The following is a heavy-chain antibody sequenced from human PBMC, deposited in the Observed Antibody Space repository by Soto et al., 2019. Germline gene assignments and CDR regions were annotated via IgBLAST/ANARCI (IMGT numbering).Heavy chain of an antibody. CDR1: GFTFSSYG. CDR2: IWYDGSNK. D-gene: IGHD2-2*01. Sequence: GGSLRLSCAASGFTFSSYGMHWVRQAPGKGLEWVAVIWYDGSNKYYADSVKGRFTISRDNSKNTLYLQMNSLRAEDTAVYYCAREDQYCSSTSCYGSPSFDPWGQGTLVTVSS. J-gene: IGHJ5*02. V-gene: IGHV3-33*01. CDR3: AREDQYCSSTSCYGSPSFDP.